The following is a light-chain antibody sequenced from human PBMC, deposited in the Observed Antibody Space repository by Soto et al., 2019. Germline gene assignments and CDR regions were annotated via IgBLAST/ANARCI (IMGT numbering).Light chain of an antibody. Sequence: EIVLTQSPGTLSLSPGERATFSCRASQSVSSRYLAWYQQKPSQAPRLLIYGASSRATGIPDRFSGSGSGTDFTLTISRLEPEDFAVYYCQQYSSSPRVTFGQGTRLEIK. CDR2: GAS. CDR3: QQYSSSPRVT. V-gene: IGKV3-20*01. J-gene: IGKJ5*01. CDR1: QSVSSRY.